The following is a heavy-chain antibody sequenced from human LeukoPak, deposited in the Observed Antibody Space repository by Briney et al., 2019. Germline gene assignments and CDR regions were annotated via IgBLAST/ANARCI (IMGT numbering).Heavy chain of an antibody. Sequence: PSETLSLTCTVSGGSISSSSYYWGWIRQPPGKGLEWIGSIYYSGSTYYNPSLKSRVTISVDTSKNQFSLKLSSVTAADTAVYYCARIWLRAFDIWGQGQWSPSLQ. D-gene: IGHD5-24*01. V-gene: IGHV4-39*01. CDR2: IYYSGST. J-gene: IGHJ3*02. CDR3: ARIWLRAFDI. CDR1: GGSISSSSYY.